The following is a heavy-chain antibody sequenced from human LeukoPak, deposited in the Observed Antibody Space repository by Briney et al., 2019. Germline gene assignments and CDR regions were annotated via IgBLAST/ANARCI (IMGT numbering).Heavy chain of an antibody. Sequence: SETLSLTCTVSGYSISSGYYWGWVRQPPGKGLEWIGTIYPSGSTYYDPSLKSRVTISLDTSTNHFSLKLTSVTAADTAVYYCARRWTGEITFDLWGQGTMVTVSS. D-gene: IGHD3/OR15-3a*01. CDR1: GYSISSGYY. CDR3: ARRWTGEITFDL. V-gene: IGHV4-38-2*02. J-gene: IGHJ3*01. CDR2: IYPSGST.